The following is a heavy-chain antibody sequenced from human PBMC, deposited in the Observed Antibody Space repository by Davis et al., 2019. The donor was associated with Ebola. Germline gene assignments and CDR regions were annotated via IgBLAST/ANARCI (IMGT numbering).Heavy chain of an antibody. CDR1: GYTFTSYG. D-gene: IGHD4-17*01. V-gene: IGHV1-18*01. J-gene: IGHJ5*02. CDR3: ARDDYGDNWFDP. CDR2: ISAYNGNT. Sequence: AASVKVSCKASGYTFTSYGISWVRQAPGQGLEWMGWISAYNGNTNYAQKLQGRVTMTTDTSTSTAYMELSSLRSEDTAVYYCARDDYGDNWFDPWGQGTLVTVSS.